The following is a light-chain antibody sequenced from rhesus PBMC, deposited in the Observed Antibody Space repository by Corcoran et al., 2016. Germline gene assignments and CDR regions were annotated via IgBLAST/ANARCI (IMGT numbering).Light chain of an antibody. J-gene: IGKJ2*01. Sequence: DIQMTQSPSALSASVGDRVTISCRASQNIYSNLAWYQQKPGKAPKLLIYAASSLQTGIPSRFSGTGSETDFTLTISSLQPEDSATYYCQHYYDNPDTFGQGTKVEIK. CDR2: AAS. V-gene: IGKV1S12*01. CDR1: QNIYSN. CDR3: QHYYDNPDT.